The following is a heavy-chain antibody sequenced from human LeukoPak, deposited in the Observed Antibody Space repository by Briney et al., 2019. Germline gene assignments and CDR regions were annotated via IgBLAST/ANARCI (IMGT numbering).Heavy chain of an antibody. V-gene: IGHV3-30*02. CDR2: IRTDGSYT. Sequence: GGSLRLSCAASGFTFNTYGMHWVRQAPGKGLEWVAFIRTDGSYTYHADSVKGRFTISRDNSKNTLFLQMNSLRPEDTAVYYCAKDDYVGSGTWGQGTLVTVSS. CDR1: GFTFNTYG. J-gene: IGHJ5*02. CDR3: AKDDYVGSGT. D-gene: IGHD3-10*01.